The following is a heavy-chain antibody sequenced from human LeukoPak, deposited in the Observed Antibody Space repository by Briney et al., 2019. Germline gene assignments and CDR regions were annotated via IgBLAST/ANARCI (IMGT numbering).Heavy chain of an antibody. J-gene: IGHJ1*01. CDR3: AHRPHYSGSGSYSFQH. D-gene: IGHD3-10*01. CDR1: GFSLSTSGVG. V-gene: IGHV2-5*02. Sequence: SGPTLIKPTETLTLTCTFSGFSLSTSGVGVGWIRQPPGKALEWLAFIFWDDDKRYSPSLKSRLTITKDTSRNQVVLIMTNLDPVDTATYYCAHRPHYSGSGSYSFQHWGQGTLVTVSS. CDR2: IFWDDDK.